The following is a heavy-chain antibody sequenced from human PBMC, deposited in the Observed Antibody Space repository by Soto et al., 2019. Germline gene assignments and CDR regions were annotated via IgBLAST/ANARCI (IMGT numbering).Heavy chain of an antibody. V-gene: IGHV1-69*02. J-gene: IGHJ4*02. CDR2: IIPILGIA. D-gene: IGHD4-17*01. CDR1: GGTFSSYT. CDR3: ARGPNDYGDSFPFYFDY. Sequence: GASVKVSCKASGGTFSSYTISWVRQAPGQGLEWMGRIIPILGIANYAQKFQGRVTITADKSTSTAYMELSSLRSEDTAVYYCARGPNDYGDSFPFYFDYWGQGTLVTVSS.